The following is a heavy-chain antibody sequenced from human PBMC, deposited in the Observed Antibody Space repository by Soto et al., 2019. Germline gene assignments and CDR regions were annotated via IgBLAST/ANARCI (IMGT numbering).Heavy chain of an antibody. V-gene: IGHV1-46*01. CDR1: GYTFTSYY. Sequence: QVQLVQSGAEVKKPGASVKVSCKASGYTFTSYYMHWVRQAPGQGLEWMGIINPSGGSTSYAQKFQGRVTMTRDTSTSTVYMELSSLRSEDTAVYYCARGGTRWGGHSLIYGNWFDPWGQGTLVTVSS. D-gene: IGHD1-26*01. CDR2: INPSGGST. J-gene: IGHJ5*02. CDR3: ARGGTRWGGHSLIYGNWFDP.